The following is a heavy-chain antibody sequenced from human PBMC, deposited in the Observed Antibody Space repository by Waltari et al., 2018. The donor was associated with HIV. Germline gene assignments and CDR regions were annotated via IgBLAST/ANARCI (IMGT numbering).Heavy chain of an antibody. CDR3: ARDRWVASSNWYVDF. Sequence: QVQLVASGGGVVQPWGSLRLSCAASGFRFTKYGLHWVRQTPGRGLEWVAVIYSDGSHKSYTYSIQGRFTVSRDNSKNTLNLQMDGLRADDTGVYYCARDRWVASSNWYVDFWGQGTLVSVSA. V-gene: IGHV3-30*12. CDR2: IYSDGSHK. J-gene: IGHJ4*02. CDR1: GFRFTKYG. D-gene: IGHD6-13*01.